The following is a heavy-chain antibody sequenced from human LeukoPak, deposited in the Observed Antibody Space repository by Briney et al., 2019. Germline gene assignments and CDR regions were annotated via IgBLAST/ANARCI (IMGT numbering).Heavy chain of an antibody. CDR2: IHYSGST. CDR1: GGSISSYY. CDR3: ARHLMVTADGSFDY. V-gene: IGHV4-59*08. J-gene: IGHJ4*02. Sequence: PSGTLSLTCTVSGGSISSYYWSWIRQPPGKGLEWIGYIHYSGSTDYNASLKSRVTISIDTSKNQFSLKLSSVTAADTAMYYCARHLMVTADGSFDYWGQGTLVTVSS. D-gene: IGHD6-13*01.